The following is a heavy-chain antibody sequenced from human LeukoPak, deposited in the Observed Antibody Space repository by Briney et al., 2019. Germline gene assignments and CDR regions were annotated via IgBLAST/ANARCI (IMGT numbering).Heavy chain of an antibody. CDR1: GFTFSSYS. D-gene: IGHD1-1*01. Sequence: PGGSLRLSCAASGFTFSSYSMNWVRQAPGKGLEWVSSISSSGYIYYADSVKGRFTISRDNAKNSLYLQMNSLRAEDTAVYYCARNNNWNDNHMDVWGKGTTVTISS. CDR2: ISSSGYI. V-gene: IGHV3-21*01. J-gene: IGHJ6*03. CDR3: ARNNNWNDNHMDV.